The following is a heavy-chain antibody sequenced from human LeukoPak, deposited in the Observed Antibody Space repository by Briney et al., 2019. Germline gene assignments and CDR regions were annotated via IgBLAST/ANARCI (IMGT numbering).Heavy chain of an antibody. CDR1: GYTFTVYY. V-gene: IGHV1-2*02. D-gene: IGHD6-19*01. CDR3: AGDPYSSGWGRY. CDR2: INPNSGGT. J-gene: IGHJ4*02. Sequence: ASVNVSCKASGYTFTVYYMHWVRQAPGQGLEWMGWINPNSGGTNYAQKFQGRVTMTRDTSISTAYMELSRLRSDDTAVYYCAGDPYSSGWGRYWGQGTLVTVSS.